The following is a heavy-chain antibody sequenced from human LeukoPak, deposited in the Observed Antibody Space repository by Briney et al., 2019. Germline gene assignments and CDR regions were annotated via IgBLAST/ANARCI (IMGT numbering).Heavy chain of an antibody. Sequence: EASETLSRKASGGALSSYAIGWVRQAPGEGLVWKGGIIPIFGTANYAQKFQGRVTITTDESTSTAYMELSSLRSEDTAVYYCARAELYYDISGYASYYMDVWGKGTTVTVSS. D-gene: IGHD3-22*01. V-gene: IGHV1-69*05. CDR2: IIPIFGTA. CDR3: ARAELYYDISGYASYYMDV. J-gene: IGHJ6*03. CDR1: GGALSSYA.